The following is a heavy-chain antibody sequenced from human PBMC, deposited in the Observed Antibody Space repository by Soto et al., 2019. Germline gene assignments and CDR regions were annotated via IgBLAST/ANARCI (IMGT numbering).Heavy chain of an antibody. Sequence: GGSLRLSCAASGFAFGNYDMHWVRQATGKGLEWVSAIGAAGDTYYPGSVKGRFTISRENAKNPLYLQMNSLSAEDTAVYYCARGAPQYGKRYNWFDPWGQGILVTVSS. D-gene: IGHD4-17*01. V-gene: IGHV3-13*01. J-gene: IGHJ5*02. CDR2: IGAAGDT. CDR3: ARGAPQYGKRYNWFDP. CDR1: GFAFGNYD.